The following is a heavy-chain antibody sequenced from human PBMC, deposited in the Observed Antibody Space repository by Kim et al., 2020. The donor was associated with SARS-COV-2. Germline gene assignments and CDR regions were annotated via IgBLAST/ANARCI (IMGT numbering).Heavy chain of an antibody. Sequence: SETLSLTCTVSGGSISSGGYYWSWIRQHPGKGLEWIGYIYYSGSTYYNPSLKSRVTISVDTSKNQFSLKLSSVTAADTAVYYCAGGGYYDSSGLFDYWGQGTLVTVSS. J-gene: IGHJ4*02. CDR3: AGGGYYDSSGLFDY. V-gene: IGHV4-31*03. CDR2: IYYSGST. D-gene: IGHD3-22*01. CDR1: GGSISSGGYY.